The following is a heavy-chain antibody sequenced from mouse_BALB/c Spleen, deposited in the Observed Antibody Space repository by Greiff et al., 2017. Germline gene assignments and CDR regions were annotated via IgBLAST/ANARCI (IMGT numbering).Heavy chain of an antibody. J-gene: IGHJ1*01. CDR1: GFTFSDAW. CDR3: TREEDGYYPWYFDV. V-gene: IGHV6-6*01. Sequence: DVMLVESGGGLVQPGGSMKLSCAASGFTFSDAWMDWVRQSPETGLEWVAEMRSKANNHATYYAESVKGRFTISRDDSKSIVYLQMNSLSAEDTGIYYGTREEDGYYPWYFDVWGAGTTVTVSS. CDR2: MRSKANNHAT. D-gene: IGHD2-3*01.